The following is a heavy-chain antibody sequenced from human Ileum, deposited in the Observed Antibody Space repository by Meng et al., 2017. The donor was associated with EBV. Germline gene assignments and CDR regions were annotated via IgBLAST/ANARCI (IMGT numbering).Heavy chain of an antibody. V-gene: IGHV3-30*18. J-gene: IGHJ4*02. Sequence: VQLVESGGGVVHPGRSLRLSCAASGFTFSDSGMHWVRQAPGKGLEWVAVISYDGSTKYYVDSVKGRFTISRDNSKSTLYLQMNSLRDEDTAVYYCAKEEVSRRFDYWGQGTLVTVS. CDR1: GFTFSDSG. CDR2: ISYDGSTK. CDR3: AKEEVSRRFDY. D-gene: IGHD5/OR15-5a*01.